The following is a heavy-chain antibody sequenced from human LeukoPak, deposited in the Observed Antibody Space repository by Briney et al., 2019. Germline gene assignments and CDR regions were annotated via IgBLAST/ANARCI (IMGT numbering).Heavy chain of an antibody. CDR2: IDPEDGKT. CDR1: GYTFTDYY. J-gene: IGHJ4*02. CDR3: ARTGDYGFDY. V-gene: IGHV1-69-2*01. D-gene: IGHD4-17*01. Sequence: GASVKVSCKASGYTFTDYYILWIQQAPGKGLEWMGRIDPEDGKTKYAGKFQDRVTITADTSTGTVFMELSGLQSDDTAVYYCARTGDYGFDYWGQGTLVTVSS.